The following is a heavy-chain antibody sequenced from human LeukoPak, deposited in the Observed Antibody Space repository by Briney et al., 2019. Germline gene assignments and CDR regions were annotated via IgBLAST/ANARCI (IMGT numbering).Heavy chain of an antibody. Sequence: SETLSLTCTVSGYSISSGYYWGWIRQPPGKGLEWIGSIYHSGSTYYNPSLKSRVTISADTSKNQFSLKLGSVTAADTAVYYCPVAGTRERAFDIWGQGTMVTVSS. J-gene: IGHJ3*02. CDR1: GYSISSGYY. D-gene: IGHD6-19*01. CDR3: PVAGTRERAFDI. V-gene: IGHV4-38-2*02. CDR2: IYHSGST.